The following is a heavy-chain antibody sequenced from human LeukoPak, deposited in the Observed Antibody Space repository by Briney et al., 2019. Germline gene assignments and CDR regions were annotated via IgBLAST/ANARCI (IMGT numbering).Heavy chain of an antibody. CDR2: IWYDGSNK. V-gene: IGHV3-33*06. J-gene: IGHJ4*02. CDR3: AKDPTELDSGLDY. Sequence: GGSLRLSCAASGFTFSSYGMHWVRQAPGKGLEWVAVIWYDGSNKYYADSVKGRFTISRDNSKNTLYLQMNSLRAEDTAVYYCAKDPTELDSGLDYWGQGTLVTVSS. CDR1: GFTFSSYG. D-gene: IGHD6-13*01.